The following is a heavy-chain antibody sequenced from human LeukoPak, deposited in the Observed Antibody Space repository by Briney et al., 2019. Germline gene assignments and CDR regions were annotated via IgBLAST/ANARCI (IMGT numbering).Heavy chain of an antibody. V-gene: IGHV1-2*02. CDR3: ARVLETAAGDAFDI. CDR2: INPNSGGT. CDR1: GYTFTDYY. D-gene: IGHD6-13*01. Sequence: ASVKVSCKASGYTFTDYYIHWVRQAPGQGLEWMGWINPNSGGTNYAQKFQGRVTMTRDTSISTAYMELSRLRSDDTAVYYCARVLETAAGDAFDIWGQGTMVTVSS. J-gene: IGHJ3*02.